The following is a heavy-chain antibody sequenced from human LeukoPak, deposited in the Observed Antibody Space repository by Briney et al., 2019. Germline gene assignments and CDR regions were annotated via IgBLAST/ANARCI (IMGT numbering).Heavy chain of an antibody. J-gene: IGHJ4*02. Sequence: SVKVSCKASGGTFSSYAISWVRQAPGQGLEWMGGIIPIFGTANYAQKFQGRVTITTDESTSTAYMELSSLRSEDTAVYYCARGLLGDYAIDYWGQGTLVTVSS. CDR2: IIPIFGTA. D-gene: IGHD4-17*01. CDR3: ARGLLGDYAIDY. CDR1: GGTFSSYA. V-gene: IGHV1-69*05.